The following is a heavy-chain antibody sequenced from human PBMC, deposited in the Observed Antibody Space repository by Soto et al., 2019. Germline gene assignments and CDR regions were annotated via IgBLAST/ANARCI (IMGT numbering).Heavy chain of an antibody. CDR2: IWYHGNSM. Sequence: QGQLVESGGGVVQPGRSLRLSCAASGFTFSSYGMHWVRQAPGKGLEWVAVIWYHGNSMYYADSVKGRFTISRDNSKTTLYLQMNNLRAEDTAVYYCARYNTGHSDYWGQGTLVTVSS. D-gene: IGHD1-20*01. CDR1: GFTFSSYG. V-gene: IGHV3-33*01. CDR3: ARYNTGHSDY. J-gene: IGHJ4*02.